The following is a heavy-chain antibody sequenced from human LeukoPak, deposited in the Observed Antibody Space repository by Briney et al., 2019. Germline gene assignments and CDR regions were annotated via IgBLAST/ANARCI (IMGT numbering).Heavy chain of an antibody. CDR1: GFTFNYFW. V-gene: IGHV3-74*01. J-gene: IGHJ4*02. CDR3: ATVSEY. CDR2: INNDGTAT. Sequence: GGSLRLSCAASGFTFNYFWMYWVPQVPGKGLVWVSGINNDGTATYYADSVKGRFTISRDNAKNTVYLQMNGLRAEDTTVYYCATVSEYWGQGTLVTVSS.